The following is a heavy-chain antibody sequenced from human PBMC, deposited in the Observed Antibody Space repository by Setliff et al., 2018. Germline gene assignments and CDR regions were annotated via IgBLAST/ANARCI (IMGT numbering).Heavy chain of an antibody. CDR1: GFTFDDYG. J-gene: IGHJ4*02. D-gene: IGHD5-18*01. CDR2: INWNGGST. V-gene: IGHV3-20*04. Sequence: PGGSLRLSCAASGFTFDDYGMSWVRQAPGKGLEWVSGINWNGGSTGYVDSVKGRFTISRDNAKNSVYLQMNSLRAEDTAIYYCATTRVWIPVLDSCGQGTLVTVSS. CDR3: ATTRVWIPVLDS.